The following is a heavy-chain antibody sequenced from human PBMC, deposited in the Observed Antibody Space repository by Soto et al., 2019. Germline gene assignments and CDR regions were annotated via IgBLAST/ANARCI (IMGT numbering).Heavy chain of an antibody. CDR2: ISGSGGST. CDR1: GFTFSSYA. Sequence: EVQLLESGGGLVQPGGSLRLSCAASGFTFSSYAMSWVRQAPGKGLEWVSAISGSGGSTYYADSVKGRFTISRDNSKNTLYLQMNSLRAEDTAVYYCARAGGEWIQLWTTSGAYFDYWGQGTLVTVSS. V-gene: IGHV3-23*01. J-gene: IGHJ4*02. D-gene: IGHD5-18*01. CDR3: ARAGGEWIQLWTTSGAYFDY.